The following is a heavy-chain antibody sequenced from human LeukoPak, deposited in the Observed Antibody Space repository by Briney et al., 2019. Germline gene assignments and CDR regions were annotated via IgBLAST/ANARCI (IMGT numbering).Heavy chain of an antibody. CDR2: INPNSGGT. Sequence: ASVKVSCKASGYTFTGYYMHWVRQAPGQGLEWMGWINPNSGGTNYAQKVQGRVTITRDTSISTAYMELSWLRSDDTAVYYCAREDFYDSSGYYKNKEYFQHWGQGTLVTVSS. D-gene: IGHD3-22*01. CDR3: AREDFYDSSGYYKNKEYFQH. J-gene: IGHJ1*01. CDR1: GYTFTGYY. V-gene: IGHV1-2*02.